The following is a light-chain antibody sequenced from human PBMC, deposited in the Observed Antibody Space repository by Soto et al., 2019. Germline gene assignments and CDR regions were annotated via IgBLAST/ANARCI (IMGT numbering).Light chain of an antibody. CDR2: FAS. Sequence: DVQMTQSPSSLSASVGDRVTITCRASQDIGSHLAWYQQKPEKAPKSLIYFASTLQSGVPSRFSASGSGTDFTLTISSLQPEDFATYYCQQFRSFPITFGQGTRLEMK. CDR3: QQFRSFPIT. V-gene: IGKV1D-16*01. CDR1: QDIGSH. J-gene: IGKJ5*01.